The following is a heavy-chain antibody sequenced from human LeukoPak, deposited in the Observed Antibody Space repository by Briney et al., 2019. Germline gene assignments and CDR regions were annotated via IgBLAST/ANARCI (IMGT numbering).Heavy chain of an antibody. D-gene: IGHD2-2*01. CDR2: INPSGGST. Sequence: ASVKVSRKASGYTFTSYYLYWVRQAPGHGLEWMGLINPSGGSTTSAQKFQGRVTMTRDTSTSTVYMELRSLRSEDTAVYYCARRPRGYCSSTSCHLDYWGQGTLVTVSS. V-gene: IGHV1-46*01. J-gene: IGHJ4*02. CDR3: ARRPRGYCSSTSCHLDY. CDR1: GYTFTSYY.